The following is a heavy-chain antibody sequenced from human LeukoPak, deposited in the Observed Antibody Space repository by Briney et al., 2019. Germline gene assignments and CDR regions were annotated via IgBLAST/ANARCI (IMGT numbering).Heavy chain of an antibody. CDR1: GGSISSSSYY. J-gene: IGHJ3*02. V-gene: IGHV4-39*01. CDR3: ARLNDAFDI. Sequence: SETLSLTCTVSGGSISSSSYYWGWIRQPPGKGLEWIGSIYYSGSTYYNPSLKSRVTISVDTSKNQFSLKLSSVTAADTAVYYCARLNDAFDIWGQGTMVTVSS. CDR2: IYYSGST.